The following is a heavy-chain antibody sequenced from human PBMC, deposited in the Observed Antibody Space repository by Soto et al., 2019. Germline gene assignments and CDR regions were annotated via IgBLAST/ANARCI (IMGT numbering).Heavy chain of an antibody. Sequence: EGSLSLSGAASGFTLSTYVMHWVRLAPGNGLEWVAVISYVGSNKYYADSVKGRFTISSDNSKNTLYLQMNSLRAEDTAVYYCAKSVGSDYDNYYYYGMDVWGQGT. CDR3: AKSVGSDYDNYYYYGMDV. J-gene: IGHJ6*02. CDR1: GFTLSTYV. D-gene: IGHD5-12*01. V-gene: IGHV3-30*18. CDR2: ISYVGSNK.